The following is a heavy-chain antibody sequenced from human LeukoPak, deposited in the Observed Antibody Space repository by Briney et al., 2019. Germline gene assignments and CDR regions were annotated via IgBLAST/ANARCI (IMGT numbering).Heavy chain of an antibody. CDR1: GFTFSSYA. Sequence: PGGSLRLSCAASGFTFSSYAMSWVRQAPGKGLEWASAISGSGGSTYYADSVKGRFTISRDNSKNTLYLQMNSLRAEDTAVYYCAKVKEGNYYYYYYGMDVWGQGTTVTVSS. CDR3: AKVKEGNYYYYYYGMDV. J-gene: IGHJ6*02. CDR2: ISGSGGST. V-gene: IGHV3-23*01.